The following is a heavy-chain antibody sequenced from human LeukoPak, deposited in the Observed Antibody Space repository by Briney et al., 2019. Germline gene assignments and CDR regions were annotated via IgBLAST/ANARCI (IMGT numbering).Heavy chain of an antibody. Sequence: SETLSLTCTVSGGSISSSNYYWGWIRQPPGKGLEWIGNIYYSGNSYYNPSLKSRVTISVDTSKNQFSLKLSSVTAADTAVYYCARGRGGSYYYYYYMDVWGKGTTVTVSS. CDR3: ARGRGGSYYYYYYMDV. V-gene: IGHV4-39*01. D-gene: IGHD1-26*01. CDR2: IYYSGNS. J-gene: IGHJ6*03. CDR1: GGSISSSNYY.